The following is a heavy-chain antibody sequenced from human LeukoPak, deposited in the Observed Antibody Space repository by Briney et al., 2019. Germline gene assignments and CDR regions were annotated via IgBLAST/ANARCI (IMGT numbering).Heavy chain of an antibody. D-gene: IGHD3-10*01. V-gene: IGHV3-43*02. CDR2: ISGDGSNT. J-gene: IGHJ4*02. Sequence: GGSLRLSCAASGFIFGDYAMHWVRHAPGKGPEWVCLISGDGSNTYYADSVKGRFTISRDNSKKSLYLQMNSLTTEDTALYYCAKAGGTGTYRPFDYWGQGALVIVSS. CDR3: AKAGGTGTYRPFDY. CDR1: GFIFGDYA.